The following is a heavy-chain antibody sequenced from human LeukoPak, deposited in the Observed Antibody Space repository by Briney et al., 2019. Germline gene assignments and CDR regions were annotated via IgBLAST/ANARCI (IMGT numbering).Heavy chain of an antibody. D-gene: IGHD2-15*01. CDR3: TRDPYCRSSGCYWGIDY. CDR2: IRSKAYGGTI. V-gene: IGHV3-49*04. Sequence: GGALILSCTASGFTFGDYAMSWVRQAPGKGLEWVGFIRSKAYGGTIEYAASVKGRFTISRADSKSIAYLQMNSLKTEDTALYYCTRDPYCRSSGCYWGIDYWGQGTLVTVSS. CDR1: GFTFGDYA. J-gene: IGHJ4*02.